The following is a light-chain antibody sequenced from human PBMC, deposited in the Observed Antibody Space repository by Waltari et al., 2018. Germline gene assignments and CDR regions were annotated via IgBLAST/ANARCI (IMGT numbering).Light chain of an antibody. CDR1: QSVSRT. CDR3: QHYVSLPAT. V-gene: IGKV3-20*01. J-gene: IGKJ1*01. CDR2: GAS. Sequence: SCRASQSVSRTLAWYQQKPGHAPRLRIYGASSRATGIPDRFSGSGSGTDFSLTISRLEPEDFAVYYCQHYVSLPATFGQGTKVEIK.